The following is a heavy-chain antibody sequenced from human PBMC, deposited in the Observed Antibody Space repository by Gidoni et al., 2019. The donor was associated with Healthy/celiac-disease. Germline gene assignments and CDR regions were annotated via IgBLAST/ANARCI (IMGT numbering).Heavy chain of an antibody. CDR1: GYTFTSYG. J-gene: IGHJ6*03. V-gene: IGHV1-18*04. Sequence: QVQLVQSGAEVKKPGASVKVSCKASGYTFTSYGISWVRQAPGQGLEWMGWISAYNGNTNYAQKLQGRVTMTTDTSTSTAYMELRSLRSDDTAVYYCAREVITIFGVVETNYYYYYMDVWGKGTTVTVSS. CDR2: ISAYNGNT. D-gene: IGHD3-3*01. CDR3: AREVITIFGVVETNYYYYYMDV.